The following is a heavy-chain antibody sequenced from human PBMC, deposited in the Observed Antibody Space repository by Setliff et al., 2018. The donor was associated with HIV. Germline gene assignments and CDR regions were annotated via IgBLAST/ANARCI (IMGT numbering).Heavy chain of an antibody. J-gene: IGHJ6*02. D-gene: IGHD1-1*01. V-gene: IGHV1-46*01. CDR1: GYTFTSYY. CDR2: INPSSGST. CDR3: ARDRGVQLEPGPRDPGGYYYYGMDV. Sequence: ASVKVSCKASGYTFTSYYMHWVRQAPGQGLEWMGIINPSSGSTTYAQKFQGRVTITADESTTTAYMDMSSLRSEDTAIYYCARDRGVQLEPGPRDPGGYYYYGMDVWGQGTTVTVSS.